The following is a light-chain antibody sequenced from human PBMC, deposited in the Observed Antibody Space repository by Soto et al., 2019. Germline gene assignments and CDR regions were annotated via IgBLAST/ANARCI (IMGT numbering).Light chain of an antibody. V-gene: IGKV3-20*01. CDR3: QQYGSSST. CDR1: QSVSSSY. J-gene: IGKJ5*01. CDR2: GAS. Sequence: LAEPPGGLACRPRGSATLSYRASQSVSSSYLAWYQQKPGQAPRLLIYGASSRATGIPDRFSGSGSGTASTLTISRLEPDDYAVYYCQQYGSSSTFRQGTRLEI.